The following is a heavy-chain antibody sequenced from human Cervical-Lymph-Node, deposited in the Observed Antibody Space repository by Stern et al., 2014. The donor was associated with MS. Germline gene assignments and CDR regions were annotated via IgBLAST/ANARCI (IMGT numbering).Heavy chain of an antibody. J-gene: IGHJ6*02. CDR3: ARATDEGEWEDI. V-gene: IGHV4-59*01. D-gene: IGHD3-16*01. Sequence: QVQLQESGPRLVQPSETLSLSCPVSGVSISPYYWSWLRQSPGTGLEWIGYSYYNGDTNYNPSFRSRVTISLDTPKNQFSLKLRSVTAADTAVYYCARATDEGEWEDIWGQGTTVSVSS. CDR2: SYYNGDT. CDR1: GVSISPYY.